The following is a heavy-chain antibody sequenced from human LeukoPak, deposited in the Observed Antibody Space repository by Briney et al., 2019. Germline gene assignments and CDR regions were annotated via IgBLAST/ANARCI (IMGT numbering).Heavy chain of an antibody. CDR2: ISNYGETT. V-gene: IGHV3-23*01. CDR1: GFMFNNYT. J-gene: IGHJ3*02. Sequence: GGSLRLSCAASGFMFNNYTMNWVRQAPGKGLEWVSVISNYGETTHYGYSVKGRFTISRDNSKNMLYLQMNSPRAEDTALYYCVKDGWDIWGQGTMVTVSS. D-gene: IGHD2-2*03. CDR3: VKDGWDI.